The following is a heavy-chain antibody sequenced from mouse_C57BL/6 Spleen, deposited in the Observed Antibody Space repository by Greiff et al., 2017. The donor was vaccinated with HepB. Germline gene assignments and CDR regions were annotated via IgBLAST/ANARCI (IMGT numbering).Heavy chain of an antibody. CDR1: GYTFTDYY. V-gene: IGHV1-77*01. J-gene: IGHJ4*01. Sequence: VKLMESGAELVKPGASVKISCKASGYTFTDYYINWVKQRPGQGLEWIGKIGPGSGSTYYNEKFKGKATLTADKSSSTAYMQLSSLTSEDSAVYFCARITTVVATRYYAMDYWGQGTSVTVSS. D-gene: IGHD1-1*01. CDR3: ARITTVVATRYYAMDY. CDR2: IGPGSGST.